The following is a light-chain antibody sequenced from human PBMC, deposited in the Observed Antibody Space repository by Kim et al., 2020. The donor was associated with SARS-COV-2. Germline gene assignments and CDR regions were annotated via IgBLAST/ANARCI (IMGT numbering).Light chain of an antibody. CDR3: MQGTHWPT. CDR1: QSLVHSDGNTY. V-gene: IGKV2-30*02. J-gene: IGKJ4*01. Sequence: DVVMTQTPLSLPVTLGQPASISCRSSQSLVHSDGNTYLNWFLQRPGQSPRRLIYKVSNRDSGVPDRFNGSGSGTDFTLQISRVEAEDVGVYYCMQGTHWPTVGGGTKVDIK. CDR2: KVS.